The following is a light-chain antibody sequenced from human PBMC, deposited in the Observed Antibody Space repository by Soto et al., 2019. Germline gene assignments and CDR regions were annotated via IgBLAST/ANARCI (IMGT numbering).Light chain of an antibody. Sequence: EIVLTQSPGTLSVSPGERATLSCRASQSLSSNLAWYQQNPGQAPRLLIYGASNRATGIPDRFSGSGSGTDFTLTISRLEPEDFAVYYCQQYGSSGTFGQGTKVDIK. J-gene: IGKJ1*01. V-gene: IGKV3-20*01. CDR3: QQYGSSGT. CDR2: GAS. CDR1: QSLSSN.